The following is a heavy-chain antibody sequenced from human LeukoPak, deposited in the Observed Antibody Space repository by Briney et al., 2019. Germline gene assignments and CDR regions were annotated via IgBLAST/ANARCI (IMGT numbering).Heavy chain of an antibody. CDR2: ISSNGGST. CDR3: ARDRSDLGSSWYQWWFDP. V-gene: IGHV3-64*01. J-gene: IGHJ5*02. Sequence: PGGSLRLSCAASRFTFSSYGMHWVRQAPGKGLEYVSAISSNGGSTYYANSVKGRFTISRDNSKNTLYLQMGSLRAEDMAVYYCARDRSDLGSSWYQWWFDPWGQGTLVTVSS. D-gene: IGHD6-13*01. CDR1: RFTFSSYG.